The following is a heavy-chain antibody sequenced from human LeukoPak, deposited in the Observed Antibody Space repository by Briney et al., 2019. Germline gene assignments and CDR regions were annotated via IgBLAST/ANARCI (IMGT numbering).Heavy chain of an antibody. J-gene: IGHJ4*02. D-gene: IGHD3-3*01. V-gene: IGHV4-39*07. CDR2: IYYSGST. CDR1: GGSISSGSYY. CDR3: ARDKTFEVVNFFDY. Sequence: PSETLSLTRTVSGGSISSGSYYWDWIRQPPGKGLEWIGSIYYSGSTYYNPSIKSRITVSLDTSKNQLSLKLSSVTAADTAVYYCARDKTFEVVNFFDYWGQGTLVTVSS.